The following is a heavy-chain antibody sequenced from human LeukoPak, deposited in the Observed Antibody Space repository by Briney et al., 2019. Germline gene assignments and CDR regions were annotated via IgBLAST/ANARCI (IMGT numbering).Heavy chain of an antibody. Sequence: GGSLRLSCAASGFTFSSYAMSWVRKAPGKGLEWVSAISGSGGSTYYADSVKGRFTISRDNSKNTLYLQMNSLRAEDTAVYYCAKDPTLLFGYYFDYWGQGTLVTVSS. J-gene: IGHJ4*02. CDR1: GFTFSSYA. CDR2: ISGSGGST. V-gene: IGHV3-23*01. D-gene: IGHD3-10*01. CDR3: AKDPTLLFGYYFDY.